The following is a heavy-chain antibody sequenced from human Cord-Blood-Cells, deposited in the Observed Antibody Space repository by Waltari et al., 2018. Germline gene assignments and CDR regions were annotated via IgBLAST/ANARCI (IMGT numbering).Heavy chain of an antibody. CDR3: ARRGQLDFDY. CDR2: INHSGST. Sequence: QVQLQQWGAGLLKPSETLSLTCAVDGGSFRGYYWSWIRQPPGKGLEWIGEINHSGSTNYNPSLKSRVTISVDTSKNQFSLKLSSVTAADTAVYYCARRGQLDFDYWGQGTLVTVSS. D-gene: IGHD5-18*01. CDR1: GGSFRGYY. V-gene: IGHV4-34*01. J-gene: IGHJ4*02.